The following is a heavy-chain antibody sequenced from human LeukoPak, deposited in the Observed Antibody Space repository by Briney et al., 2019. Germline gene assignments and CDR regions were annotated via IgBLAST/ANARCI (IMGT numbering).Heavy chain of an antibody. CDR1: GFTFSSYS. CDR2: ISSSSSYI. D-gene: IGHD1-26*01. CDR3: ARVGEWEPIDY. V-gene: IGHV3-21*01. Sequence: GGSLRLSCAASGFTFSSYSMNWVRQAPGEGLEWVSSISSSSSYIYYADSVKGRFTISRDNAKNSLYLQMNSLRAEDTAVYYCARVGEWEPIDYWGQGTLVTVSS. J-gene: IGHJ4*02.